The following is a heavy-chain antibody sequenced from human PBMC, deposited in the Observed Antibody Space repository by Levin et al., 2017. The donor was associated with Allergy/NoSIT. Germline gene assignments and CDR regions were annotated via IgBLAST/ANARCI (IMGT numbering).Heavy chain of an antibody. CDR2: INPNSGGT. Sequence: GESLKISCKASGYTFTGYYMHWVRQAPGQGLEWMGWINPNSGGTNYAQKFQGWVTMTRDTSISTAYMELSRLRSDDTAVYYCARDRIEGDAKTVSYYYYGMDVWGQGTTVTVSS. V-gene: IGHV1-2*04. CDR1: GYTFTGYY. D-gene: IGHD1-26*01. CDR3: ARDRIEGDAKTVSYYYYGMDV. J-gene: IGHJ6*02.